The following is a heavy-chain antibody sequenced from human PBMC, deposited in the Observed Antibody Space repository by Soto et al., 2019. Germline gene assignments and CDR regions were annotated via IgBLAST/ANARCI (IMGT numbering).Heavy chain of an antibody. J-gene: IGHJ3*02. V-gene: IGHV1-3*01. CDR3: ARDPLQLPTPGDAFDI. CDR1: GYTFTSYA. CDR2: INAGNGNT. D-gene: IGHD2-2*01. Sequence: QVQLVQSGAEVKKPGASVKVSCKASGYTFTSYAMHWVRQAPGQRLEWMGWINAGNGNTKYSQKFQGRVTITRDTSASTAYMELSSLRSEDTAVYYCARDPLQLPTPGDAFDIWGQGTMVTVSS.